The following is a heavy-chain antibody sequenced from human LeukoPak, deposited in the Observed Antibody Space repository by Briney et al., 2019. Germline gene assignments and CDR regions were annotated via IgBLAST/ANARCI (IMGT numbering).Heavy chain of an antibody. D-gene: IGHD6-13*01. Sequence: SETLSLTCNVSGTSIKTYYWSWIRQPPGKGLEWIGYIYYSGSTNYNPSLKSRVTISVETSKNEFSLKLRSVTAADTAVYYCARVTGYRIEDYFDYWGQGTLVTVSS. CDR2: IYYSGST. CDR3: ARVTGYRIEDYFDY. J-gene: IGHJ4*02. V-gene: IGHV4-59*01. CDR1: GTSIKTYY.